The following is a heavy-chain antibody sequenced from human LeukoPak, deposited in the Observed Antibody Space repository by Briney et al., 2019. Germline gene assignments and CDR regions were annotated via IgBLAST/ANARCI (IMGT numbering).Heavy chain of an antibody. V-gene: IGHV3-33*01. CDR2: TWYDGSNN. J-gene: IGHJ5*02. CDR1: GFSFSEHG. D-gene: IGHD3-9*01. Sequence: GGSLRLSCAASGFSFSEHGMHWVRQAPGKGPEWVTVTWYDGSNNHYADSVKGRFTISRDNSKNTVFLEMNSLRAEDTAVCHCARGTGLYDILTLDLWGQGTLVTVSS. CDR3: ARGTGLYDILTLDL.